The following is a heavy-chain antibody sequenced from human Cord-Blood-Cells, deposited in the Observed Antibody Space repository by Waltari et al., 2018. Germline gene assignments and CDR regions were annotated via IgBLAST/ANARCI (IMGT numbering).Heavy chain of an antibody. Sequence: QVQLQQWGAGLLKPSETLSLTCAVYGGSFSGYYWSWIRQPPGKGLEWIGEINHSGSTNYNPSLKSRVTISVDTSKNQFSLKLRSVTAADTAVYYCARLPYREEAFDIWGQGTMVTVSS. J-gene: IGHJ3*02. CDR3: ARLPYREEAFDI. D-gene: IGHD4-4*01. CDR1: GGSFSGYY. V-gene: IGHV4-34*01. CDR2: INHSGST.